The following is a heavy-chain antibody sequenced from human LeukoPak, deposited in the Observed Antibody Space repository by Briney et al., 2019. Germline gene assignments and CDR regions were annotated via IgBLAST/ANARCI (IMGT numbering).Heavy chain of an antibody. J-gene: IGHJ4*02. V-gene: IGHV4-59*01. Sequence: SETLSLTCTVSGASISAYDWSWIRQPPGKGLEWLAYMYKSGNTNYNPSLKSRVTISVDTSKNHFSLKLSSVTAADTAVYYCARLKATVSIHAYFDSWGQGTLVTVSS. D-gene: IGHD4-17*01. CDR2: MYKSGNT. CDR3: ARLKATVSIHAYFDS. CDR1: GASISAYD.